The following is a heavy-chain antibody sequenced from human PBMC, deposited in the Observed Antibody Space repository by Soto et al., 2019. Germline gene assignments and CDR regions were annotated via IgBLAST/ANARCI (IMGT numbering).Heavy chain of an antibody. Sequence: GSLRTSCAASGLIFSDVWMTWVRQAPGKGLEWVGRIKTKPADGTIDYAAPVRGRFTISRDDSKNTLYLQMTSLTPYDTGVYYCTTSNLGVDFWGPGTLVTVSS. CDR3: TTSNLGVDF. CDR2: IKTKPADGTI. J-gene: IGHJ4*02. V-gene: IGHV3-15*01. CDR1: GLIFSDVW. D-gene: IGHD1-1*01.